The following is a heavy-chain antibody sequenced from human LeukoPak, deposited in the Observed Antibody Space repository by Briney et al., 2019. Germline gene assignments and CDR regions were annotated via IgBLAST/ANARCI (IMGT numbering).Heavy chain of an antibody. CDR1: GGSISSYY. Sequence: PSETLSLTCTVPGGSISSYYWSWIRQPPGKGLEWIGYIYYSGSTNYNPSLKSRVTISADTSKNQFSLKLSSVTAADTAVYYCARVVRGVIPYYFDYWGQGTLVTVSS. CDR3: ARVVRGVIPYYFDY. D-gene: IGHD3-10*01. J-gene: IGHJ4*02. CDR2: IYYSGST. V-gene: IGHV4-59*01.